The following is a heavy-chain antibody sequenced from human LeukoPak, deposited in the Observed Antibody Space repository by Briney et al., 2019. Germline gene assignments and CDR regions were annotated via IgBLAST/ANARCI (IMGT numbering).Heavy chain of an antibody. J-gene: IGHJ4*02. V-gene: IGHV4-34*01. CDR2: INHSGST. CDR1: GGSFSGYY. D-gene: IGHD6-13*01. Sequence: SETLSLTCAVYGGSFSGYYWSWIRQPPGKGLEWIGEINHSGSTNYNPSLKSRVTISVDTSKNQFSLKLSSVTAADTAVYYCARHMAGYSSSWYVFDYWGQGTLVTVSS. CDR3: ARHMAGYSSSWYVFDY.